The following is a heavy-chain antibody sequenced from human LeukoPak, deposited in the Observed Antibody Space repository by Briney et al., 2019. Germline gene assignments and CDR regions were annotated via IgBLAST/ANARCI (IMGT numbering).Heavy chain of an antibody. J-gene: IGHJ4*02. Sequence: GASVKVSCKASGYTFTSYGISWVRQAPGQGLEWMGWISAYNGNTNYAQKLQGRVTMTTDTSTSTAYMELRSLRSDDTAVYYCARDIFRTRIAAAGTWVDYWGQGTLVTVSS. CDR2: ISAYNGNT. CDR3: ARDIFRTRIAAAGTWVDY. V-gene: IGHV1-18*01. CDR1: GYTFTSYG. D-gene: IGHD6-13*01.